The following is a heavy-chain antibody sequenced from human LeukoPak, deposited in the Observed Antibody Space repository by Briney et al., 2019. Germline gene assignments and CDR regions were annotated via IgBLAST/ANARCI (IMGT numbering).Heavy chain of an antibody. CDR1: GYSFSGYY. D-gene: IGHD5/OR15-5a*01. CDR3: ARYRGSVRSWFDF. Sequence: ASVKVSCKASGYSFSGYYIHWVRQAPGQGLEWIGWINPDSGGTNYAQNFQGRVTMTRDTSISTAYMELSRLRSDDAAVYYCARYRGSVRSWFDFWGQGTLVTVSS. CDR2: INPDSGGT. V-gene: IGHV1-2*02. J-gene: IGHJ4*02.